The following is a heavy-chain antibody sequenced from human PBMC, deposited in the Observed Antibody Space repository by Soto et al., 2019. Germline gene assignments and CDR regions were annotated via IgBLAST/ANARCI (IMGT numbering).Heavy chain of an antibody. CDR3: ARDGEKRRRRAFDI. V-gene: IGHV4-59*01. CDR2: IYYSGST. Sequence: PSETLSLTCTVSGGSISSYYWSWIRQPPGKGLEWIGYIYYSGSTNYNPSLKSRVTISVDTSKNQFSLKLSSVTAADTAVYYCARDGEKRRRRAFDIWGQGTMVTGSS. J-gene: IGHJ3*02. D-gene: IGHD1-1*01. CDR1: GGSISSYY.